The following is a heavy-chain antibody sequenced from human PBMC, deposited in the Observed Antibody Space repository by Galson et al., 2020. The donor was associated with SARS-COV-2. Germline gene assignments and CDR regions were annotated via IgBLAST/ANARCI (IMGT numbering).Heavy chain of an antibody. CDR1: RYTFTSYG. V-gene: IGHV1-18*01. J-gene: IGHJ5*02. CDR2: ISAHNGNT. Sequence: ASVKVSCKTSRYTFTSYGITWVRRAPGQGLEWMGWISAHNGNTTYAQNLQGRVTMTTDTSTSTAYMELRSLRSDDTAVYYWARARGVLEWLLMPTRFDPWGQGTLITVSA. D-gene: IGHD3-3*01. CDR3: ARARGVLEWLLMPTRFDP.